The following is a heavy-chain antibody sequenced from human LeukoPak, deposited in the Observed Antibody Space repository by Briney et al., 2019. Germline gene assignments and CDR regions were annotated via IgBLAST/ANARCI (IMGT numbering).Heavy chain of an antibody. J-gene: IGHJ4*02. V-gene: IGHV3-48*01. D-gene: IGHD2-15*01. CDR3: ARDRDRYCPSRNCYIRDC. CDR1: GFTFSNYN. Sequence: GGSLRLSCAASGFTFSNYNMNWVRQAPGKGLEWVSFISSSSTTIFYADSVKGRFTISRDNAKNSLYLQMNSLRAEDTAVYYCARDRDRYCPSRNCYIRDCWGQGTLVAVSS. CDR2: ISSSSTTI.